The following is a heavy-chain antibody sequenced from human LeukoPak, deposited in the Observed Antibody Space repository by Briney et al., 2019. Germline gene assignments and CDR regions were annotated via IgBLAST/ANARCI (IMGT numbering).Heavy chain of an antibody. CDR2: IIPIFGTA. D-gene: IGHD3-22*01. J-gene: IGHJ5*02. Sequence: SVQVSCKASGGTFSSYAISWVRQAPGQGLEWMGGIIPIFGTANYAQKFQGRVTITADESTSTAYMELSSLRSEDTAVYYCARVETYYYDSSGQGWFDPWGQGTLVTVSS. V-gene: IGHV1-69*13. CDR3: ARVETYYYDSSGQGWFDP. CDR1: GGTFSSYA.